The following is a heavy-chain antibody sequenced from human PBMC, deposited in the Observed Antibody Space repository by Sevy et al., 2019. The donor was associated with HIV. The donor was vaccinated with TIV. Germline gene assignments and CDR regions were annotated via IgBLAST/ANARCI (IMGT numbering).Heavy chain of an antibody. CDR2: IHDSGNT. J-gene: IGHJ3*02. D-gene: IGHD3-22*01. Sequence: SETLSLTCTVSGTSISVYFWSWIRQAPGKGLEWIGYIHDSGNTNYNPSLKGRVTMSVNTSKNQFSLKLTSATAADTAVYFCARDHFYDSSGYWNDALDIWGQGTTVTVSS. CDR1: GTSISVYF. V-gene: IGHV4-59*01. CDR3: ARDHFYDSSGYWNDALDI.